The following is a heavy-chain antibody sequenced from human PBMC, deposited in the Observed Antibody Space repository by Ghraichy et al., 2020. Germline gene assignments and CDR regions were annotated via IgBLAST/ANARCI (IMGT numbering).Heavy chain of an antibody. D-gene: IGHD6-13*01. CDR2: TYYRSKWYN. V-gene: IGHV6-1*01. Sequence: SQTLSLTCAISGDSVSSNSAAWNWIRQSPSRGLEWLGRTYYRSKWYNDYAVSVKSRITINPDTSKNQFSLQLNSVTPEDTAVYYCARDLQSSSWYYYYYGMDFWGQGTTVTVSS. CDR3: ARDLQSSSWYYYYYGMDF. J-gene: IGHJ6*02. CDR1: GDSVSSNSAA.